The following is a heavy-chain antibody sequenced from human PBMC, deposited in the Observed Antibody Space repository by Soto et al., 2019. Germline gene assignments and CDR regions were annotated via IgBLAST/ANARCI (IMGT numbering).Heavy chain of an antibody. CDR3: AHSGKSELAGDLAFDI. CDR2: IYWDDDT. Sequence: SGPTLVKPTPPLTLTCTFSGFSLSTSGVGVGWIRQPPGKTLEWLALIYWDDDTRDSPSLKSRLTITNDTSKNQVVLTMTNMDPGDTAAYYCAHSGKSELAGDLAFDIWGQGTMVTVSS. J-gene: IGHJ3*02. D-gene: IGHD7-27*01. CDR1: GFSLSTSGVG. V-gene: IGHV2-5*02.